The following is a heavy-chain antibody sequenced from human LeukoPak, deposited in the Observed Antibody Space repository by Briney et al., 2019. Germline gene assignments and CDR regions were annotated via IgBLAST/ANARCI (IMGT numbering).Heavy chain of an antibody. V-gene: IGHV1-69*06. J-gene: IGHJ6*04. CDR1: GGTFSSYA. CDR3: ARGPYYDILTGWNGMDV. CDR2: IIPILGTA. Sequence: ASVKVSCKASGGTFSSYAISWVRQAPGQGLEWMGGIIPILGTANYAQKFQGRVTITADKSTSTAYMELSSLRSEDTAVYYCARGPYYDILTGWNGMDVWGKGTTVTVSS. D-gene: IGHD3-9*01.